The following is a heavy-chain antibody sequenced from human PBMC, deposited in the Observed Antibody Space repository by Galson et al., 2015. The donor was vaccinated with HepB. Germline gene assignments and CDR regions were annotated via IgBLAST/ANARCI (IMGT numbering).Heavy chain of an antibody. J-gene: IGHJ3*02. Sequence: ETLSLTCDVSGGSIRSDYWGNWVRQPPGKGLEWIGEVYHSETAHSHPSLKSRVTMSVDKSNNQFSLMLSSVTAADTALYFCATSTRSGPSLEAFDIWGQGTMVTGSS. CDR2: VYHSETA. V-gene: IGHV4-4*01. CDR3: ATSTRSGPSLEAFDI. CDR1: GGSIRSDYW. D-gene: IGHD2-15*01.